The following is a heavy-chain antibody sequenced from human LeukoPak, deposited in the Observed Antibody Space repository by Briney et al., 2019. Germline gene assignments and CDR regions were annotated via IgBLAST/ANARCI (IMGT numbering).Heavy chain of an antibody. J-gene: IGHJ4*02. D-gene: IGHD2-15*01. CDR1: GGSISSGGYS. CDR3: ATGLLRGVFDY. V-gene: IGHV4-30-2*01. CDR2: IYHSGST. Sequence: PSETLSLTCAVSGGSISSGGYSWSWIQQPPGKGLEWIGYIYHSGSTYYNPSLKSRVTISVDRSKNQFSLKLSSVTAADTAVYYCATGLLRGVFDYWGQGTLVTVSS.